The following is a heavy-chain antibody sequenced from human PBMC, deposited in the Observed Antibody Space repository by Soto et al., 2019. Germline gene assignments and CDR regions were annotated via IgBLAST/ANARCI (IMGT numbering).Heavy chain of an antibody. Sequence: SETLSLTCTVSGGSISSGDYYWSWIRQPPGKGLEWIGYIYYSGSTYYNPSLKSRVTISVDTSKNQFSLKLSSVTAADTAVYYCAMTDSSGYRYYFDYWGQGTLVTVSS. V-gene: IGHV4-30-4*01. CDR3: AMTDSSGYRYYFDY. CDR2: IYYSGST. J-gene: IGHJ4*02. CDR1: GGSISSGDYY. D-gene: IGHD3-22*01.